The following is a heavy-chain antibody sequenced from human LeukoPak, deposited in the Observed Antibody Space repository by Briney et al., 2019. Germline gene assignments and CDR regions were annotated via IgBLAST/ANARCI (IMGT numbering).Heavy chain of an antibody. CDR2: ISASGGTT. V-gene: IGHV3-23*01. Sequence: GGSLRLSCAASGFTFNNYAMSWVRQAPGKGLEWVSAISASGGTTYYADSVKGQFTISRDNSENTLFLQMNSLRAEDTAVYYCAKEPREYCSSTSCPNWFDSWGQGTLVTVSS. J-gene: IGHJ5*01. CDR3: AKEPREYCSSTSCPNWFDS. CDR1: GFTFNNYA. D-gene: IGHD2-2*01.